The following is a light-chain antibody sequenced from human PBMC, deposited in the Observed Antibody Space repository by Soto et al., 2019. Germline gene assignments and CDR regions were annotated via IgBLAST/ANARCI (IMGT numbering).Light chain of an antibody. CDR3: QQSNSIPPWT. CDR2: GAS. J-gene: IGKJ1*01. Sequence: DIQMTQSPSSLSASVGDRVTITCRASQSISKYLNWYQHKPGKGPTLLIYGASTLQSGVPSRFSGSGSGTDFTLTISSLQPEDVATYYCQQSNSIPPWTFGQGTKVEIK. V-gene: IGKV1-39*01. CDR1: QSISKY.